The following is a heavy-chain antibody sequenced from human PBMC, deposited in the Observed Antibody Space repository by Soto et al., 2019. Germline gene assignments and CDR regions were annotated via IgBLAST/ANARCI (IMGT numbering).Heavy chain of an antibody. D-gene: IGHD3-10*01. V-gene: IGHV1-69*13. CDR3: ARGIYGGSTRFDY. J-gene: IGHJ4*02. CDR1: GYTFTSYA. Sequence: GASVKVSCKASGYTFTSYAMHWVRQAPGQGLEWMGGIIPIFGTANYAQKFQGRVTITADESTSTAYMELSSLRSEDTAVYYCARGIYGGSTRFDYWGQGTLVTVSS. CDR2: IIPIFGTA.